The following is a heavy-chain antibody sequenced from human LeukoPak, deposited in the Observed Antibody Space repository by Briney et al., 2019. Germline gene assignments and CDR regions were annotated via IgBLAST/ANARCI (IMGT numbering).Heavy chain of an antibody. CDR2: ISGSGGST. CDR1: GFTFSSYA. J-gene: IGHJ4*02. Sequence: GGSLRLSCAASGFTFSSYAMSWVRQAPGKGLEWVSAISGSGGSTYYADSVKGRFTISRDNSKNTLYLQMNSLRAEDTAVNYCAKDQDSSGWYTPRTYYFDYWGQGTLVTVSS. D-gene: IGHD6-19*01. V-gene: IGHV3-23*01. CDR3: AKDQDSSGWYTPRTYYFDY.